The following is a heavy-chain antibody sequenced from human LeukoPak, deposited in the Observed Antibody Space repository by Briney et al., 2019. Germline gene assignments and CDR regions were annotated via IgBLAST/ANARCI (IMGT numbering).Heavy chain of an antibody. CDR1: GFALSTSGVG. CDR3: ACATIYLRWFDP. J-gene: IGHJ5*02. Sequence: QSGPTLLHPTPTLTLTCTFSGFALSTSGVGVGWIRQPPGKALEWLSLIYWNDDKRYSPSLKSRLTITNDTSKNQVVLTMTNMDPVDTATYYCACATIYLRWFDPWGQGTLLTVSS. V-gene: IGHV2-5*01. D-gene: IGHD2/OR15-2a*01. CDR2: IYWNDDK.